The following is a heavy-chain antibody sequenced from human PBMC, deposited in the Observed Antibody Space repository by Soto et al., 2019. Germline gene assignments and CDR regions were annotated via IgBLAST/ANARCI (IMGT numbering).Heavy chain of an antibody. CDR2: IGTAGDT. Sequence: AGGSLRLSCAASGFTFSSYDMHWVRQATGKGLKWVSAIGTAGDTYYPGSVKGRFTISRENAKNSLYLQMNSLRAGDTAVYYCARRLGTMIRGLINYYYAMDVWGQGTTVTVSS. CDR3: ARRLGTMIRGLINYYYAMDV. J-gene: IGHJ6*02. V-gene: IGHV3-13*04. CDR1: GFTFSSYD. D-gene: IGHD3-10*01.